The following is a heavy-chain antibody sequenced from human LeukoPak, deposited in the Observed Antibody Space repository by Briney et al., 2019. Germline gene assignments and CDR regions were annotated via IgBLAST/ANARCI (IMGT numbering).Heavy chain of an antibody. J-gene: IGHJ4*02. D-gene: IGHD2-15*01. CDR1: GFTFSSYS. V-gene: IGHV3-21*01. CDR2: ISSSSSYI. CDR3: ARSEENIVVVVAASDY. Sequence: PGGSLRLSCAASGFTFSSYSMNWVRQAPGKGLEWVSSISSSSSYIYYADSVKGRFTISRDNAKNSLYLQMNSLRAEDTAVYYCARSEENIVVVVAASDYWGQGTLVTVSS.